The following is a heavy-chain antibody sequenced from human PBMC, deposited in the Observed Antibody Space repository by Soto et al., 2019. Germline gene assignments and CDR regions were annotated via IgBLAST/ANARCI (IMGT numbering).Heavy chain of an antibody. Sequence: TLSLTCTVSGGSVSGYYWSWIRQPPGRGLEWIGYIYYSGSTNYNPSPKSRVTISVDTSNNQFSLKLSSVTAADTAVYYCARVSIAAAGWDYYYGMDVWGQGTTVTVSS. V-gene: IGHV4-59*02. D-gene: IGHD6-13*01. J-gene: IGHJ6*02. CDR3: ARVSIAAAGWDYYYGMDV. CDR2: IYYSGST. CDR1: GGSVSGYY.